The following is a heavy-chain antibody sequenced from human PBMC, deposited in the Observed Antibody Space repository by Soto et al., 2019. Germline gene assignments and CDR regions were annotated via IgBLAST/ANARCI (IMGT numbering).Heavy chain of an antibody. CDR1: GDSISSGDYY. V-gene: IGHV4-30-4*01. CDR2: IYYSGST. D-gene: IGHD3-22*01. CDR3: ARSYDSSGNIEQLYFDY. J-gene: IGHJ4*02. Sequence: SETLSLTCTVSGDSISSGDYYWSWIRQPPGKGLEWIGYIYYSGSTYYNPSLKSRVTISVDRSRNQFSLKLSSVTAADTAVYYCARSYDSSGNIEQLYFDYWGQGTLVTVSS.